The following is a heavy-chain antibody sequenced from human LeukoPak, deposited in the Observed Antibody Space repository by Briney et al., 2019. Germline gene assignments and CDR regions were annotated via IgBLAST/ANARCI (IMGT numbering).Heavy chain of an antibody. Sequence: SVKVSCKASGGTFSSYAISWVRQAPGQGLEWMGRIIPILGIANYAQKFQGRVTITADKSTSTAYMELSSLRSEDTAVYYCARDFLDGYNDPSGFLDYWGQGTLVTVSS. V-gene: IGHV1-69*04. CDR2: IIPILGIA. CDR1: GGTFSSYA. J-gene: IGHJ4*02. CDR3: ARDFLDGYNDPSGFLDY. D-gene: IGHD5-24*01.